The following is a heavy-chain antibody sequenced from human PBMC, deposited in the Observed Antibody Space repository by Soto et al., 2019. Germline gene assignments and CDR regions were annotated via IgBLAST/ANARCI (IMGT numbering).Heavy chain of an antibody. CDR3: AKVGPSYYYGMDV. V-gene: IGHV3-23*01. CDR2: ISGSGRTI. J-gene: IGHJ6*02. D-gene: IGHD1-26*01. Sequence: TGGSLRLSCAASGLDFSSEVMCWVRQAPGKGLEWVSSISGSGRTIYHADSMRGRFAISRDNSKNSPYLQLNNLRVDDTAVYYCAKVGPSYYYGMDVWGQGTTVTVSS. CDR1: GLDFSSEV.